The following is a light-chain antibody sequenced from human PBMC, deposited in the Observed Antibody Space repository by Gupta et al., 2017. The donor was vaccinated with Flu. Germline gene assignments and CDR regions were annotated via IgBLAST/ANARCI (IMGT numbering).Light chain of an antibody. CDR2: EDN. CDR1: SSNIGNNY. Sequence: HSVLTQPPSVAAAPVQKVTISCSGSSSNIGNNYVSWYQQHPGTAPKLLIHEDNKRPSVIPDRFSDSKSGTSATLSITGLQTGDEADYYCGTWGSSLSAGVFGGGTKLTVL. J-gene: IGLJ3*02. CDR3: GTWGSSLSAGV. V-gene: IGLV1-51*02.